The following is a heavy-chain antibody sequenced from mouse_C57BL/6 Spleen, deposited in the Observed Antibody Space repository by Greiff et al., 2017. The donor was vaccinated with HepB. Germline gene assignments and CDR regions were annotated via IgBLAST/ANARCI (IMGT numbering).Heavy chain of an antibody. J-gene: IGHJ4*01. CDR1: GYAFTNYL. CDR3: ARGGYYYGSSYNYAMDY. V-gene: IGHV1-54*01. Sequence: QVQLKQSGAELVRPGTSVKVSCKASGYAFTNYLIEWVKQRPGQGLEWIGVINPGSGGTNYNEKFKGKATLTADKSSSTAYMQLSSLTSEDSAVYFCARGGYYYGSSYNYAMDYWGQGTSVTVSS. CDR2: INPGSGGT. D-gene: IGHD1-1*01.